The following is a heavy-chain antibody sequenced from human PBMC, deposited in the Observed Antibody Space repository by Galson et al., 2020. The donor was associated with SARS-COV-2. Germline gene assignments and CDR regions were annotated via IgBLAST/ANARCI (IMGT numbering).Heavy chain of an antibody. J-gene: IGHJ1*01. CDR3: ARAAMVRGVIRPYLFQH. CDR2: IYSGGST. Sequence: GESLKISCAASGFNVSSNYMRWVRQATGKGLEWVSVIYSGGSTYYADSVKGRFTISRHNSKNTLYLQMNSLRAEDTAVYYCARAAMVRGVIRPYLFQHWGQGTLVTVSS. D-gene: IGHD3-10*01. CDR1: GFNVSSNY. V-gene: IGHV3-53*04.